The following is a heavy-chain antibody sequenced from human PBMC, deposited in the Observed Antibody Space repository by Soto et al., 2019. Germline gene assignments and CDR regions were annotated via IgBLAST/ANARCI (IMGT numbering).Heavy chain of an antibody. CDR3: ARDRPLWFGELLRKAPDY. J-gene: IGHJ4*02. D-gene: IGHD3-10*01. CDR2: IKQDGSEK. V-gene: IGHV3-7*01. Sequence: PGGSLRLSCAASGFTFSSYWMSWVRQAPGKGLEWVANIKQDGSEKYYVDSVKGRFTISRDNAKNSLYLQMNSLRAEDTAVYYCARDRPLWFGELLRKAPDYWGQGTLVTVSS. CDR1: GFTFSSYW.